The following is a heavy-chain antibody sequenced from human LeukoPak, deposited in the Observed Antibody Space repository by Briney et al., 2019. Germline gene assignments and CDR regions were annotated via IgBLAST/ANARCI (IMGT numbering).Heavy chain of an antibody. Sequence: GGSLRLSCAASGFTFSSYAVSWVRQAPGKGLEWVSAISGSGGSTYYADSVKGRFTISRDNSKNTLYLQMNSLRAEDTAVYYCAKAGYSGSYFDYWGQGTLVTVSS. CDR2: ISGSGGST. CDR1: GFTFSSYA. V-gene: IGHV3-23*01. J-gene: IGHJ4*02. D-gene: IGHD1-26*01. CDR3: AKAGYSGSYFDY.